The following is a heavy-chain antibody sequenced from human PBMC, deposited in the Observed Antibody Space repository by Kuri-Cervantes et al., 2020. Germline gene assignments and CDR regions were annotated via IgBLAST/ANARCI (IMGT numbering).Heavy chain of an antibody. CDR1: GFTFSDYY. CDR3: ARATFDNGGYYTSPFDH. D-gene: IGHD3-3*01. J-gene: IGHJ4*02. CDR2: IRSDGSFT. Sequence: GGSLRLSCAASGFTFSDYYLHWVRQAPGKGLVWVSHIRSDGSFTNSADSVKGRFTISRDNAKNTVYLQMNSLRAEDTAVYYCARATFDNGGYYTSPFDHWGQGTLVTVSS. V-gene: IGHV3-74*01.